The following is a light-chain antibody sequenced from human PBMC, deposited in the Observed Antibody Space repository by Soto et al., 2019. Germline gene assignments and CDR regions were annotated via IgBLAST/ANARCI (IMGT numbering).Light chain of an antibody. CDR3: QQSYGTPRT. J-gene: IGKJ2*01. CDR1: LSVATF. V-gene: IGKV1-39*01. CDR2: GAS. Sequence: DIQMTQSPSSLSASVGDRVAITCRASLSVATFLNWYQQRPGEPPKLLIYGASTLQSGVPARFSGSGSGTDFTLTISSLQPEDFATYYCQQSYGTPRTFGQGTKLEIK.